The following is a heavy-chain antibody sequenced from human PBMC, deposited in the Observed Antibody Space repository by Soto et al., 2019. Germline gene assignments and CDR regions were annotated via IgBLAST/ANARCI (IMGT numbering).Heavy chain of an antibody. CDR2: ITYDGSFQ. D-gene: IGHD1-7*01. CDR1: GFNFDNYG. J-gene: IGHJ4*02. CDR3: AKDRVGGTFYTPLAF. V-gene: IGHV3-30*18. Sequence: PVRSLRLSCQASGFNFDNYGMHWVRQAPGKGLEWVAVITYDGSFQYYADSVKGRFTISRDNSKNTLSLHLNTLKPEDTAVYHCAKDRVGGTFYTPLAFWGQGTLVTVSS.